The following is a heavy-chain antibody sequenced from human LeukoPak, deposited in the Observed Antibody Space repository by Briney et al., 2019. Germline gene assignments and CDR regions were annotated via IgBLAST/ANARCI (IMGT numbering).Heavy chain of an antibody. J-gene: IGHJ4*02. V-gene: IGHV4-38-2*01. Sequence: SETPSLTCAVSGYSISSGYYWGWIRQPPGKGLEWIGSIYHSGSTYYNQCLKCRVTISVDTSKNLFSLKLRSVTVADTAVYFCARSLYCSGGSCYFDYWGQGTLVTVAS. CDR3: ARSLYCSGGSCYFDY. D-gene: IGHD2-15*01. CDR2: IYHSGST. CDR1: GYSISSGYY.